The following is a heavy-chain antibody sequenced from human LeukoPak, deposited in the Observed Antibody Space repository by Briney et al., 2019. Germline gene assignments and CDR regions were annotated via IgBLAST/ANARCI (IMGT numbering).Heavy chain of an antibody. J-gene: IGHJ4*02. D-gene: IGHD3-22*01. CDR1: GFTFSSYA. CDR3: AREEDYDSSGYSVYYFDY. V-gene: IGHV3-30-3*01. Sequence: GRSLRLSCAASGFTFSSYAMHWVRQAPGKGLEWVAVISYDGSNKYYADSVKGRFTISRDNSKNTLYLQMNSLRAEDTAVYYCAREEDYDSSGYSVYYFDYWGQGTLVTVSS. CDR2: ISYDGSNK.